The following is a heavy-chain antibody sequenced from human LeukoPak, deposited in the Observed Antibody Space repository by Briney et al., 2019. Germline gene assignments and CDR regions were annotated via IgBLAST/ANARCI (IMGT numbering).Heavy chain of an antibody. V-gene: IGHV4-59*08. D-gene: IGHD5-18*01. Sequence: PSETLSLTCTVSGGSISSYYWSWIRQPPGKGLEWIGYIYYSGSTNYNPSLKSRVTISVDTPKNQFSLKLSSVTAADTAVYYCARHRKGDTVNEDNWFDPWGRGTLVTVSS. J-gene: IGHJ5*02. CDR3: ARHRKGDTVNEDNWFDP. CDR2: IYYSGST. CDR1: GGSISSYY.